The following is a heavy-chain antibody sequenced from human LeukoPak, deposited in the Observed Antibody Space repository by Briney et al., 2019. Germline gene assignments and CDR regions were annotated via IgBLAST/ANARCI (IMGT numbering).Heavy chain of an antibody. V-gene: IGHV3-74*03. Sequence: PGGSLRLSCVASGLTFSSDWMLWVRQAPGKGLVWLSHINSDSTITTYADSVRGRFTISRDNAKNSLYLQMNSLRAEDTAVYYCARDISSTVTTVWGQGTLVTVSS. D-gene: IGHD4-17*01. CDR1: GLTFSSDW. CDR2: INSDSTIT. CDR3: ARDISSTVTTV. J-gene: IGHJ4*02.